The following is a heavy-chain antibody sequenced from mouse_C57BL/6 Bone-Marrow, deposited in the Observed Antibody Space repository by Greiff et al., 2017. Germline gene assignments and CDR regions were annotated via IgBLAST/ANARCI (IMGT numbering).Heavy chain of an antibody. CDR1: GFTFSDFY. J-gene: IGHJ4*01. Sequence: EVMLVDSGGGLVQSGRSLRLSCATSGFTFSDFYIEWFRQAPGKGLEWIAASRNKANDYTTEYSASVKGRFIVSRDTSKSILYLQKNALRAEDTAINYGARDAQDYDEDYNTMDYWGQGTSVTDSS. CDR3: ARDAQDYDEDYNTMDY. D-gene: IGHD2-4*01. CDR2: SRNKANDYTT. V-gene: IGHV7-1*01.